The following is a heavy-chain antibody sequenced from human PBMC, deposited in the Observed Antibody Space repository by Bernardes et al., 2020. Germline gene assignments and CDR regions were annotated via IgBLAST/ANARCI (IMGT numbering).Heavy chain of an antibody. D-gene: IGHD3-16*01. Sequence: GGSLRLSCTASGFTFSNYAMNWVRQAPGKGLEWVSYIRSSDRTTYYADSVKGRFTISRDNAQNSLYLQMNSLRDEDTAVYYCTTWKEKFGPFDYWGQGTLVTVSS. CDR3: TTWKEKFGPFDY. CDR2: IRSSDRTT. V-gene: IGHV3-48*02. J-gene: IGHJ4*02. CDR1: GFTFSNYA.